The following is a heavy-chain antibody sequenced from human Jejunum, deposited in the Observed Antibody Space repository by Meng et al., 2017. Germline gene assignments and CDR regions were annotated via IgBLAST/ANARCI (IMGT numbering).Heavy chain of an antibody. D-gene: IGHD3-22*01. CDR2: IHTSGKI. Sequence: SETLSLTCTVSGDSIGSNYLPWIRQPAGKGLEWIGRIHTSGKIDYNPSFTSRLTMSIDTSKKQFSRKLSSVTAADTAVYYCATGGALHSTGSYPECFHHWGQGTLVTVSS. CDR1: GDSIGSNY. CDR3: ATGGALHSTGSYPECFHH. J-gene: IGHJ1*01. V-gene: IGHV4-4*07.